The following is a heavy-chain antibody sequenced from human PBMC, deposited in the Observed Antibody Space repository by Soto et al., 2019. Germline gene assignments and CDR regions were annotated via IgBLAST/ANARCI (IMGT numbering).Heavy chain of an antibody. CDR1: GFTFSSYA. CDR3: AKGMRISADYGMDV. V-gene: IGHV3-23*01. Sequence: PGGSLRLSCGASGFTFSSYAMSWVRQAPGKGLEWVSSISNTGGSTYYEDSVKGRFTISRDNSKNTLYLQMNSLSAEDTAVHYCAKGMRISADYGMDVWGQGTTVTVSS. D-gene: IGHD2-8*01. J-gene: IGHJ6*02. CDR2: ISNTGGST.